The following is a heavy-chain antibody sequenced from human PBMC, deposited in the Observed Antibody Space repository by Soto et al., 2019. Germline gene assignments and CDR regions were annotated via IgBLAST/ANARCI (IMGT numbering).Heavy chain of an antibody. CDR1: GFTFSSYA. Sequence: GGSLRLSCAASGFTFSSYAMHWVRQAPGKGLEWVAVISYDGSNKYYADSVKGRFTISRDNSKNTLYLQMNSLRAEDTAVYYCARPNSSSWAGAFDIWGQGTMVTVSS. CDR2: ISYDGSNK. CDR3: ARPNSSSWAGAFDI. D-gene: IGHD6-13*01. J-gene: IGHJ3*02. V-gene: IGHV3-30-3*01.